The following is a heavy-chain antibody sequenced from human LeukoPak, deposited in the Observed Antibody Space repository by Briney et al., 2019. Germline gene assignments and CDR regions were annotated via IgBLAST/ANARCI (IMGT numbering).Heavy chain of an antibody. D-gene: IGHD2-15*01. J-gene: IGHJ4*02. CDR1: GLTFSSHE. CDR2: ISSGSSYI. Sequence: GGSLRLSCAASGLTFSSHEMNWVRQAPGKGLEWVSAISSGSSYIYYADSVKGRFTISRDNAKNSLYLQMNSLRAEDTAVYYCASGSGYCSGGSCSDYWGQGTLVTVSS. V-gene: IGHV3-21*01. CDR3: ASGSGYCSGGSCSDY.